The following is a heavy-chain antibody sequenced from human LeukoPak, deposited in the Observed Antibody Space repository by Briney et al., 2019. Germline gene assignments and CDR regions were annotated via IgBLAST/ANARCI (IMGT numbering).Heavy chain of an antibody. Sequence: ASVKVSCKASGYTFTSYDISWVRQAPGHGLEWMGWISAYNGNTNYAQKLQGRVTMTTDTSTSTAYMELRSLRSDDTAVDYCARCSGSTSCYYFDYWGQGTLVTVSS. J-gene: IGHJ4*02. CDR1: GYTFTSYD. D-gene: IGHD2-2*01. CDR3: ARCSGSTSCYYFDY. V-gene: IGHV1-18*01. CDR2: ISAYNGNT.